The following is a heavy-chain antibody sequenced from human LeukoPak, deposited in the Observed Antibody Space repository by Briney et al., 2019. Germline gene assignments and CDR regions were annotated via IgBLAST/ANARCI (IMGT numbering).Heavy chain of an antibody. CDR2: IIPIFGTV. Sequence: GASVKVSSTASGGTLSSYAISWVRKAPGQGLEWMGGIIPIFGTVNYAQKFQGRVTITTDESTSTAYMELSSLRSEDTAVYYCARGTTTVENWFDPWGQGTLVTVSS. V-gene: IGHV1-69*05. CDR1: GGTLSSYA. J-gene: IGHJ5*02. D-gene: IGHD4-23*01. CDR3: ARGTTTVENWFDP.